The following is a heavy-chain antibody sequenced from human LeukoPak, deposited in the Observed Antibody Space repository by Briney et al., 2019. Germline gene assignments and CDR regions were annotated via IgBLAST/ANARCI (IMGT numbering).Heavy chain of an antibody. D-gene: IGHD5-18*01. CDR2: ISWNSGSI. CDR3: ARDLSGVTGYTYGRGIDY. CDR1: GFTFDDYA. V-gene: IGHV3-9*01. J-gene: IGHJ4*02. Sequence: GGPLRLSCAASGFTFDDYAMHWVRQAPGKGLEWVSGISWNSGSIGYADSVKGRFTISRDNAKTSLYPQMNSLRAEDTAVYYCARDLSGVTGYTYGRGIDYWGQGTLVTVSS.